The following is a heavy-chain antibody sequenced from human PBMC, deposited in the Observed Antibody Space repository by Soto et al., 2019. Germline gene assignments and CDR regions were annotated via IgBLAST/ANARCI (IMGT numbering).Heavy chain of an antibody. V-gene: IGHV4-61*01. CDR2: IYYSGST. D-gene: IGHD6-13*01. CDR3: ARGGYSNWFDP. J-gene: IGHJ5*02. CDR1: GGSVSSGSYY. Sequence: PSETLSLTCTVSGGSVSSGSYYWSWIRQPPGKGLEWIGYIYYSGSTNYNPSLKSRVTISVDTSKNQFSLKLSSVTAADTAVYYCARGGYSNWFDPWGQGTLVTVSS.